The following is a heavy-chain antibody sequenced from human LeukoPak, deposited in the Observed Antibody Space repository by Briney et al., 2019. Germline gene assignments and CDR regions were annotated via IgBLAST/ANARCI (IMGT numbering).Heavy chain of an antibody. CDR3: ARVTEWNDFDY. J-gene: IGHJ4*02. CDR1: GGSFSGYY. V-gene: IGHV4-34*01. Sequence: SETLSLTCAVYGGSFSGYYWSWIRQPPGKGLEWIGEINHSGSTNYNPSLKSRVTISVDTSKNQFSLKLSSVTAADTAVYYCARVTEWNDFDYWGQGTLVTVSS. D-gene: IGHD1-1*01. CDR2: INHSGST.